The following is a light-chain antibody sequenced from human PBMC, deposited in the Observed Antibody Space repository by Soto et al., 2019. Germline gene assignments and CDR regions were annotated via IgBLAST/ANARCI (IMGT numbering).Light chain of an antibody. CDR3: CSYAGTYSLV. CDR1: SSDVGGYNF. CDR2: DVV. Sequence: QSVLTQPRSVSGSPGQSVTISCTGTSSDVGGYNFVSWYQHHPGEAPKLMIYDVVKRPSGVPDRFSGSKSGNTASLTISGLQADDEAVYYCCSYAGTYSLVFGGGTKV. V-gene: IGLV2-11*01. J-gene: IGLJ3*02.